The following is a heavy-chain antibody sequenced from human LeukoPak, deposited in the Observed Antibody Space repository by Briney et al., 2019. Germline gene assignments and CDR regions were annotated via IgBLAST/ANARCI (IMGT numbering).Heavy chain of an antibody. V-gene: IGHV3-7*01. CDR3: VRAIGSNTL. CDR2: INQDGSEK. CDR1: GFIFSDYY. J-gene: IGHJ4*02. Sequence: GGSLRLSCAASGFIFSDYYMSWIRQAPGKVLEWVANINQDGSEKYYVDSVKGRFTISRDNAKNSLYLQMNSLRAEDTAVYFCVRAIGSNTLWGQGTLVTVSS. D-gene: IGHD4-23*01.